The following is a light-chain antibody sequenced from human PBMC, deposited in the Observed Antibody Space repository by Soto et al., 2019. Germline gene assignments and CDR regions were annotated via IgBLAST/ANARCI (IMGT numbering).Light chain of an antibody. CDR3: QQYGSSPTWT. V-gene: IGKV3-20*01. Sequence: EIVLTQSPGTLSLSPGERATLSCRASQSVSNNYLAWYQQKPGQAPRLLIYGASSRATGIPDRFTGSGSGTDFTLTIIRLEPDDFAVFYCQQYGSSPTWTFGQGTKVEI. CDR2: GAS. CDR1: QSVSNNY. J-gene: IGKJ1*01.